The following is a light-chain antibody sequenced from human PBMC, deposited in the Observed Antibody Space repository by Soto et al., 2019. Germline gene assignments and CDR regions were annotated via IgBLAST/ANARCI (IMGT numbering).Light chain of an antibody. CDR2: DTS. V-gene: IGKV3-15*01. Sequence: EIVLTQSPGALSLSPGEGAALSCRAIQSVTDRYLAWYQQKPGQAPRLLIYDTSTRATGIPARFSGSGSGTEFTLTISSLQSEDFAVYYCQQYNNWPPITFGQGTRLEI. CDR1: QSVTDRY. J-gene: IGKJ5*01. CDR3: QQYNNWPPIT.